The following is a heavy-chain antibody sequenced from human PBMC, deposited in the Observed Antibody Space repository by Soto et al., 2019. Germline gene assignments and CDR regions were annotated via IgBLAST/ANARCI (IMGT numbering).Heavy chain of an antibody. D-gene: IGHD6-19*01. CDR3: VHQYLVVAGSHFDY. CDR2: IYWDDDK. CDR1: GFSLTTGGVG. V-gene: IGHV2-5*02. J-gene: IGHJ4*02. Sequence: QITLKESGPTLVKPTQTLTLTCTFSGFSLTTGGVGVGWIRQPPGKALEWLALIYWDDDKRYSPSLETRLTITKDTSRNQVVLTMTNMDPVDTATYYCVHQYLVVAGSHFDYWGQGTLVTVSS.